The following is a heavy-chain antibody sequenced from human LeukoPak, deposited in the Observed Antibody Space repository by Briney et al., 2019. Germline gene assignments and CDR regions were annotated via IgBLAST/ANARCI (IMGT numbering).Heavy chain of an antibody. CDR3: ARGRRSSSRPFDY. CDR1: GYSISSSYY. Sequence: PSETLSLTCTVSGYSISSSYYWGWIRQPPGKGLEWIGSIYHSGSTYYNPSLKSRVTISVDTSKNQSSLKLSSVTAADTAVYYCARGRRSSSRPFDYWGQGTLVTVSS. CDR2: IYHSGST. V-gene: IGHV4-38-2*02. J-gene: IGHJ4*02. D-gene: IGHD6-6*01.